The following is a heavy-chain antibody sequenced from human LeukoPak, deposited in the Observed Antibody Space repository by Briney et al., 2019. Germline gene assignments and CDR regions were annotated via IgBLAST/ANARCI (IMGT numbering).Heavy chain of an antibody. D-gene: IGHD3-22*01. CDR2: INPSTGST. CDR3: ARGVHVRVYDSNPHYGHY. CDR1: GYTFTGYY. Sequence: ASVKVSCKASGYTFTGYYMHWVRQAPGQGLEWMGIINPSTGSTSYSQKFQGRVTMTRDMSTSTVYMELSSLRSEDTAFYYCARGVHVRVYDSNPHYGHYWGQGTLVTVSS. V-gene: IGHV1-46*01. J-gene: IGHJ4*02.